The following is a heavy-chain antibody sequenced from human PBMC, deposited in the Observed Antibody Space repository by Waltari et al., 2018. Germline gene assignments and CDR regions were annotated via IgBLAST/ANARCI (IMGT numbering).Heavy chain of an antibody. Sequence: EVQMVESGGGLVKPGDSLRLSCAASGFTFTPAWLTWVRQAPGKGLEWVGRIKSKIDGAVTDFAAPVRGRFSISRDDSQNMVFLQMNSLRTEDTAVYYCTTLDAPWGGWGHGTLVTVSS. J-gene: IGHJ4*01. V-gene: IGHV3-15*01. CDR1: GFTFTPAW. CDR2: IKSKIDGAVT. D-gene: IGHD7-27*01. CDR3: TTLDAPWGG.